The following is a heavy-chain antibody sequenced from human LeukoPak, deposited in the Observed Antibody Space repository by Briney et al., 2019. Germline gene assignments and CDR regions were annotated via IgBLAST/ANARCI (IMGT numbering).Heavy chain of an antibody. CDR1: GGSVSSSGYY. D-gene: IGHD6-13*01. CDR3: ASAGIAATGAFDC. CDR2: IYYSGST. J-gene: IGHJ4*02. Sequence: PSETLSLTCTVSGGSVSSSGYYCGWIRQPPGKGLEWIGSIYYSGSTYYNPSLKSRVSISVDTSKNQFSLNLTSVTAADTAVYCCASAGIAATGAFDCWGQGTLVTVSS. V-gene: IGHV4-39*01.